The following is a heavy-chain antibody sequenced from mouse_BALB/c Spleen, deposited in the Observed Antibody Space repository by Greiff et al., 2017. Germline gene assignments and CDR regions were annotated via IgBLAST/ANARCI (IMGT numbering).Heavy chain of an antibody. J-gene: IGHJ2*01. V-gene: IGHV5-17*02. CDR3: ARSGDSYYPDYFDY. CDR1: GFTFSSFG. CDR2: ISSGSSTI. Sequence: EVQLVESGGGLVQPGGSRKLSCAASGFTFSSFGMHWVRQAPEKGLEWVAYISSGSSTIYYADTVKGRFTISRDNPKNTLFLQMTSLRSEDTAMDYGARSGDSYYPDYFDYWGQGTTLTVSS. D-gene: IGHD2-12*01.